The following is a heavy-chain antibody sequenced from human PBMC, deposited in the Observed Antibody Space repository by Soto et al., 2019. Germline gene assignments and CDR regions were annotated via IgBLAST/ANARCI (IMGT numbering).Heavy chain of an antibody. Sequence: SETLSLTCAVSGGSISGYYWSWIRQTPGKGLEWIGYMYYSGGTNHNPSPRSRVSISVDSSKNQFSLRLTSVTAADTAVYYCASLAYGNYGYFDNWGQGILVTVSS. V-gene: IGHV4-59*01. CDR3: ASLAYGNYGYFDN. CDR2: MYYSGGT. D-gene: IGHD4-17*01. J-gene: IGHJ4*02. CDR1: GGSISGYY.